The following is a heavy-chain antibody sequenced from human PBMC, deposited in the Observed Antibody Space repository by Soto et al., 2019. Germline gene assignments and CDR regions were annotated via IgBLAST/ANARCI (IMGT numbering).Heavy chain of an antibody. V-gene: IGHV4-59*01. Sequence: QVQLQESGPGLVKPSETLSLTCTVSGGSISSYYWSWIRQPPGKGLEWIGYIYYSGSTNYNPSLKSRVTISVDTSKNQFSLKLSSVTAADTAVYYCAGGSGGVLDYWGQGTLVTVSS. D-gene: IGHD2-8*02. CDR3: AGGSGGVLDY. J-gene: IGHJ4*02. CDR2: IYYSGST. CDR1: GGSISSYY.